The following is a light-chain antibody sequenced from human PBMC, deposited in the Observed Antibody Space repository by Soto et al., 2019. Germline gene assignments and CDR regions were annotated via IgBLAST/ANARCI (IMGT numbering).Light chain of an antibody. Sequence: DIQMTQSPSSLYASVGDRVTITCRASQGISNYLAWYQQKPGQVPKVLIYAASTLQSGVPSRFSGSVYGTDFTLTISSLQPEDVATYYCQKYNSAPPTFGGGTKVEIK. J-gene: IGKJ4*01. CDR1: QGISNY. V-gene: IGKV1-27*01. CDR3: QKYNSAPPT. CDR2: AAS.